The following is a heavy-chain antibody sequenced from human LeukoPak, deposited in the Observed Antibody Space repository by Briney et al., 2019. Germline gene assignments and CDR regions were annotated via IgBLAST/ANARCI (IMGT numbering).Heavy chain of an antibody. V-gene: IGHV3-11*01. Sequence: GGSLRLSCAASGFTFSDYYMSWIRQAPGKGLEWVSYISSSGSTIYYADSVKGRFTISRDNSKNTLYLQMNSLRAEDTAVYYCARREGDYYDSSGFYWGQGTLVTVSS. D-gene: IGHD3-22*01. J-gene: IGHJ4*02. CDR2: ISSSGSTI. CDR3: ARREGDYYDSSGFY. CDR1: GFTFSDYY.